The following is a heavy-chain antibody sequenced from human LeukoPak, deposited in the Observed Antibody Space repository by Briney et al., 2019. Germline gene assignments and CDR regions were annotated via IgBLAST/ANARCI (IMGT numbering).Heavy chain of an antibody. CDR1: GGSISSSNW. J-gene: IGHJ5*02. D-gene: IGHD2-2*02. V-gene: IGHV4/OR15-8*01. Sequence: PSETLSLTCAVSGGSISSSNWWSWVRQPPEKGLEWIGCNYNPSLKSRVSMSVDSSKNHFSLNLTSVTAEDTAVYYCARDECPLWSISCHRGFDPWGQGLLVTVSS. CDR3: ARDECPLWSISCHRGFDP.